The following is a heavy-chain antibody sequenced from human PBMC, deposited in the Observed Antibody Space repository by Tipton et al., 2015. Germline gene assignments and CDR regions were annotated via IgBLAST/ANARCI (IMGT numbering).Heavy chain of an antibody. V-gene: IGHV3-23*01. D-gene: IGHD3-22*01. Sequence: SLRLSCAASGFTFSSYAMSWVRQAPGKGLEWVSAISGSGGSTYYADSVKGRFTISRDNSKNTLYLQMNSLRAEDTAVYYCAKDQFWYYFESSGMGNYFDYWGQGTLVIVSS. CDR3: AKDQFWYYFESSGMGNYFDY. J-gene: IGHJ4*02. CDR2: ISGSGGST. CDR1: GFTFSSYA.